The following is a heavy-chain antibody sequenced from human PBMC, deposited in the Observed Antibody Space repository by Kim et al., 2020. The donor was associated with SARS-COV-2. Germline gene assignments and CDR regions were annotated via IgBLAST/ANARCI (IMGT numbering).Heavy chain of an antibody. D-gene: IGHD6-13*01. Sequence: LKSRVTISVDTSKNQVSLKLSSVTAADTAVYYCARGKRPRGIAAAGTLGYWGQGTLVTVSS. J-gene: IGHJ4*02. V-gene: IGHV4-34*01. CDR3: ARGKRPRGIAAAGTLGY.